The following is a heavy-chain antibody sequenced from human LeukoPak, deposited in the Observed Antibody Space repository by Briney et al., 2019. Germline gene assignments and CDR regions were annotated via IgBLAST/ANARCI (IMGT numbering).Heavy chain of an antibody. D-gene: IGHD3-10*01. CDR2: VYTSGST. Sequence: SETLSLTCTVSGGSISSYYWSWIRQPPGKGLEWIGRVYTSGSTNSNPSLRSRVTISLDTSKNQFTLQLTSVTAADTAVYYCARGSAFEYWGQGTLVTVSS. J-gene: IGHJ4*02. V-gene: IGHV4-4*08. CDR1: GGSISSYY. CDR3: ARGSAFEY.